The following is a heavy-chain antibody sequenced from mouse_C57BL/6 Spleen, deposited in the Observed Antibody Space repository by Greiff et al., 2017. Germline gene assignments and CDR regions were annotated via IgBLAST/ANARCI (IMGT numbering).Heavy chain of an antibody. D-gene: IGHD4-1*01. CDR2: SRNKANDYTT. CDR3: ARDAEVGRYFDV. V-gene: IGHV7-1*01. CDR1: GFTFSDFY. Sequence: EVNVVESGGGLVQSGRSLRLSCATSGFTFSDFYMEWVRQAPGKGLEWIAASRNKANDYTTEYSASVLGRFIVPCNPPQSILYLQMNALRAEDTAIYCCARDAEVGRYFDVWGTGTTVTVSS. J-gene: IGHJ1*03.